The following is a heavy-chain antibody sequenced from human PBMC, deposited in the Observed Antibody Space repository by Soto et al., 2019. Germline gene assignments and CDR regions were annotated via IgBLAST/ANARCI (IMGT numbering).Heavy chain of an antibody. D-gene: IGHD2-15*01. CDR2: IIPIFGTA. Sequence: SVKVSCKASGCTFSSYAISWVRQAPGQGREWMGGIIPIFGTANYAQKFQGRVTITADESTSTAYMELSSLRSEDTAVYYCARDSLGGSYSKLSYAFDVWGQGPMVTASS. CDR3: ARDSLGGSYSKLSYAFDV. CDR1: GCTFSSYA. V-gene: IGHV1-69*13. J-gene: IGHJ3*01.